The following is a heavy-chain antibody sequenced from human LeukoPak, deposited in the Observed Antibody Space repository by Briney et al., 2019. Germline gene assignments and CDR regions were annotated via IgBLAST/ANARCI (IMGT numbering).Heavy chain of an antibody. CDR3: ARARIYPKYYYYYYMDV. D-gene: IGHD5-12*01. V-gene: IGHV4-59*01. Sequence: PSETLSLTCTVSGGSISSYYWSWIRQPPGKGLEWIGYIYYSGSTNYNPSLKSRVTISVDTSKNQFSLKLSSVTAADTAVYYCARARIYPKYYYYYYMDVWGKGTTATISS. J-gene: IGHJ6*03. CDR2: IYYSGST. CDR1: GGSISSYY.